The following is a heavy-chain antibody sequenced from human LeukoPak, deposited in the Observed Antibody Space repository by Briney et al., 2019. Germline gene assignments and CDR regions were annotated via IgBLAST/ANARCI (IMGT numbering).Heavy chain of an antibody. Sequence: GESLKISCKGSGYSFTSYWIGWVRLMPGKGLEWMGIIYPGDSDTRYSPSFQGQVTISADKSISTAYLQWSSLKASDTAMYYCARILQHYYDSSGYCDYWGQGTLVTVSS. V-gene: IGHV5-51*01. CDR1: GYSFTSYW. D-gene: IGHD3-22*01. CDR2: IYPGDSDT. J-gene: IGHJ4*02. CDR3: ARILQHYYDSSGYCDY.